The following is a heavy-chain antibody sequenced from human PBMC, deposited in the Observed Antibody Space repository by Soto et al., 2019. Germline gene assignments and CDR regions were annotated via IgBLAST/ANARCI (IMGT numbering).Heavy chain of an antibody. D-gene: IGHD1-20*01. CDR2: TAYTGNT. V-gene: IGHV4-59*08. J-gene: IGHJ4*02. CDR1: GASITSSQ. CDR3: ARHMHAGLTHYFVH. Sequence: ETLTASCFAYGASITSSQWNEIRQFPGKGLEWIAYTAYTGNTNYNPSLKSRVTISMDTSKNQLYLKLNSMTAADTDVYYCARHMHAGLTHYFVHGGPGTLGTVST.